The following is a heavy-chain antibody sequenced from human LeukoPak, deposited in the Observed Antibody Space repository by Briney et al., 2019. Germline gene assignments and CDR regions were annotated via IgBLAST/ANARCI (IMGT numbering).Heavy chain of an antibody. CDR2: ILYDGTMK. D-gene: IGHD3-22*01. Sequence: PGGSLRLSCAASTFTFNNYAMHWVRQAPGKGLEWVAVILYDGTMKYYGDSVKGRFTIPRDNSNNMLYLQMNSLRPEDTAVYFCARDIRGPTGFDSSGRDTSDYWGQGTLVTVSS. J-gene: IGHJ4*02. CDR1: TFTFNNYA. V-gene: IGHV3-30*04. CDR3: ARDIRGPTGFDSSGRDTSDY.